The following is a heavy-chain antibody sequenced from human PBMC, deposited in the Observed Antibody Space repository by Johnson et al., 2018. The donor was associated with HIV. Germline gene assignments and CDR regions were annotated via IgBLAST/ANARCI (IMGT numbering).Heavy chain of an antibody. CDR1: GFTFSSYW. D-gene: IGHD3-22*01. Sequence: EVQLVESGGGLVQPGGSLRLSCAASGFTFSSYWMSWVRQAPGKGLEWVANIKQDGSEKYYVDSVKGRFTISRDNAKNSLYLQMNSLRAEDTALYYCARDTTMIVVSDAFDIWGQGTMVTVSS. CDR3: ARDTTMIVVSDAFDI. CDR2: IKQDGSEK. J-gene: IGHJ3*02. V-gene: IGHV3-7*03.